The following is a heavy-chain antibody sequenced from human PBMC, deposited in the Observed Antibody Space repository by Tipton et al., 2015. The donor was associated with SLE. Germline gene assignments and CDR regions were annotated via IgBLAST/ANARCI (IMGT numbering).Heavy chain of an antibody. V-gene: IGHV3-33*01. CDR1: GFTFSSYG. J-gene: IGHJ4*02. D-gene: IGHD3-22*01. CDR2: IWYGGSNK. Sequence: QLVQSGGGVVQPGGSLRLSCAASGFTFSSYGMHWVRQAPGKGLEWVAVIWYGGSNKYYADSVKGRFTISRDNSKNTLYLQMNSLRAEDTAVYYCARDGSGYYLYFDYWGQGTLVTVSS. CDR3: ARDGSGYYLYFDY.